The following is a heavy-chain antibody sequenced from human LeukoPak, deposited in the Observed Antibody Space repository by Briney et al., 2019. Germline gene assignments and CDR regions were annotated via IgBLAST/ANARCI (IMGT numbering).Heavy chain of an antibody. J-gene: IGHJ3*02. CDR3: AKLGPSAWYEAFDI. V-gene: IGHV4-59*01. D-gene: IGHD6-19*01. CDR1: GGFINNYY. CDR2: IYYSGST. Sequence: SETLSLTCTVSGGFINNYYWSWIRQPPGKGLEWIGYIYYSGSTNFNPSLKSRVTISVDTSKNQFSLRLTSVTAADTAVYYCAKLGPSAWYEAFDIWGQGTMVTVSS.